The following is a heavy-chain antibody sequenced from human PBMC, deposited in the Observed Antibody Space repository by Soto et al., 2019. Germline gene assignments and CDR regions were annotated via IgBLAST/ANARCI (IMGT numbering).Heavy chain of an antibody. CDR3: ARGHCSGGSCYHYYYYYMDV. Sequence: QVQLQQWGAGLLKPSETLSLTCAVYGGSFSGYYWSWIRQPPGKGLEWIGEINHSGSTNYYPSLKSRVTISVDTSKNQFSLKLSSVTAADTAVYYCARGHCSGGSCYHYYYYYMDVWGKGTTVTVSS. J-gene: IGHJ6*03. CDR1: GGSFSGYY. V-gene: IGHV4-34*01. CDR2: INHSGST. D-gene: IGHD2-15*01.